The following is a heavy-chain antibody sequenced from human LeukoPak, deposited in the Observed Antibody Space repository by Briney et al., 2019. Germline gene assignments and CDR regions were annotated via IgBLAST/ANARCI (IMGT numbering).Heavy chain of an antibody. CDR2: INHSGST. Sequence: GSLRLSCAASGFTISRYWMSWVRQAPGKGLEWIGEINHSGSTNYNPSLKSRVTISVDTSKNQFSLKLSSVTAADTAVYYCARRTTSGSYYNGYYNYGMDVWGQGTTVTVSS. CDR1: GFTISRYW. D-gene: IGHD3-10*01. CDR3: ARRTTSGSYYNGYYNYGMDV. J-gene: IGHJ6*02. V-gene: IGHV4-4*02.